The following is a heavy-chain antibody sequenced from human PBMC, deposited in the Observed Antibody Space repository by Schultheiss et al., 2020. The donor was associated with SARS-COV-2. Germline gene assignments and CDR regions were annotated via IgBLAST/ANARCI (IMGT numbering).Heavy chain of an antibody. Sequence: SVKVSCKASRGTFSSYAISWVRQAPGQGLEWMGGIIPIFGTANYAQKFQGRVTITADESTSTAYMELSSLRSEDTAVYYCARDRRSGSYSGIDAFDIWGQGTMVTVSS. J-gene: IGHJ3*02. V-gene: IGHV1-69*13. CDR2: IIPIFGTA. D-gene: IGHD1-26*01. CDR1: RGTFSSYA. CDR3: ARDRRSGSYSGIDAFDI.